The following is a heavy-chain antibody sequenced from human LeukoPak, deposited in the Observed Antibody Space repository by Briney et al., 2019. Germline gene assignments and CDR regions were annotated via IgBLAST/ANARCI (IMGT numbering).Heavy chain of an antibody. D-gene: IGHD3-3*01. V-gene: IGHV1-8*03. CDR2: MNPNSGNT. CDR1: GYTFTSYD. J-gene: IGHJ6*03. CDR3: ARGWDFWSGSSYYMDV. Sequence: ASVKVSCKASGYTFTSYDINWVRQATGQGLEWMGWMNPNSGNTGYAQKFQGRVTITRNTSISTAYMELSSLRSEDTAVYYCARGWDFWSGSSYYMDVWGKGTTVTVSS.